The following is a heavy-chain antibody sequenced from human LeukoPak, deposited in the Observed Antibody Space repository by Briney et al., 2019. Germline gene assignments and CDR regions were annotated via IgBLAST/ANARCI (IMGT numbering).Heavy chain of an antibody. CDR1: GGSISSYY. CDR2: IYYSGST. D-gene: IGHD3-10*01. J-gene: IGHJ6*04. CDR3: ARVSGSGSYSRKHYYYYGMDV. V-gene: IGHV4-59*01. Sequence: SETLSLTCTVSGGSISSYYWSWIRQPPGKGLEWIGYIYYSGSTNYNPSPKSRVTISVDKSKNQFSLKLSSVTAADTAVYYCARVSGSGSYSRKHYYYYGMDVWGKGTTVTVSS.